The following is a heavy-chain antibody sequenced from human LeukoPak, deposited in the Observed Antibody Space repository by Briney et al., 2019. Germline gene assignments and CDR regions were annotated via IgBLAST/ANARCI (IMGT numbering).Heavy chain of an antibody. CDR3: ARDLANANFDC. CDR1: GYTFTGYY. J-gene: IGHJ4*02. V-gene: IGHV1-2*02. CDR2: INPNSGGT. Sequence: ASVKVSCKASGYTFTGYYIHWVRQAPGQGLEWMGWINPNSGGTNYAEKFQGRVTMTRDTSISTAYMELSRLRSDDTAVYYCARDLANANFDCWGQGTLVTVSS.